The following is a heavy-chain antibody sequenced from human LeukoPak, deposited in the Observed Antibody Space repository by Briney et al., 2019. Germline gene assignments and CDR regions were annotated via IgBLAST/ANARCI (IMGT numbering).Heavy chain of an antibody. CDR2: IIPIFGTA. D-gene: IGHD3-3*01. CDR1: GGTFSSYA. J-gene: IGHJ4*02. V-gene: IGHV1-69*13. Sequence: SVKVSCKASGGTFSSYAISWVRQAPGRGLEWMGGIIPIFGTANYAQKFQGRVTITADESTSTAYMELSSLRSEDTAVYYCARVGDRRSDYFDYWGQGTLVTVSS. CDR3: ARVGDRRSDYFDY.